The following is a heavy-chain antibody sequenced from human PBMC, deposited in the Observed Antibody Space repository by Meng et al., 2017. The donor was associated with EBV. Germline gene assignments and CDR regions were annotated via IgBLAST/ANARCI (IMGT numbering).Heavy chain of an antibody. V-gene: IGHV3-23*04. CDR1: GSAVGCTY. CDR3: ANNPY. J-gene: IGHJ4*02. Sequence: VQVVVPGGGLGGRGVPLGGSCGASGSAVGCTYISCVSQGPGQAPGRVLVCVRGSSGSCGSTYYADSVKCRYTSSRNNSNNTLYLKMNSLRAEYTAVYYSANNPYWGQGTLVTVSS. CDR2: SSGSCGST.